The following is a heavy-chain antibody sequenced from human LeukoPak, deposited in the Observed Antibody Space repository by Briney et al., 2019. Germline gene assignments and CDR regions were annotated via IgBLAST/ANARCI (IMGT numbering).Heavy chain of an antibody. Sequence: GGSLRLSCAASGFTFSNYAMTWVRQAPGKGLEWVSHISSSRSTIYYVDSVKGRFTISRDNAKNSLYLQMNSLRDEDTAVYYCARDGDSSSWYIRWYFDYWGQGTLVTVSS. CDR2: ISSSRSTI. CDR3: ARDGDSSSWYIRWYFDY. J-gene: IGHJ4*02. CDR1: GFTFSNYA. V-gene: IGHV3-48*02. D-gene: IGHD6-13*01.